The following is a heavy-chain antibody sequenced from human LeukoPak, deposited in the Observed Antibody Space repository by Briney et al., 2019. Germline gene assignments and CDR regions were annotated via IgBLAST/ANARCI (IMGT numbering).Heavy chain of an antibody. V-gene: IGHV3-74*01. J-gene: IGHJ4*02. CDR2: INSDGGTT. CDR3: AISRYSGTSLDY. CDR1: GFTFSSNS. D-gene: IGHD1-26*01. Sequence: GSLRLSCAASGFTFSSNSRHGVRRPPGEGRVWVSRINSDGGTTTNADSVKGRFTISRDNEKSTLYLQMNSLRIEDTAVYYCAISRYSGTSLDYWGQGSLVTVPS.